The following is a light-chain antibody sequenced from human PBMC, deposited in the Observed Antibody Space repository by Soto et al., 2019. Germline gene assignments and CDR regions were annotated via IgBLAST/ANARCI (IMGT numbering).Light chain of an antibody. CDR2: KAS. CDR3: QQYNSYWWT. CDR1: QSISSW. V-gene: IGKV1-5*03. Sequence: DIQMTQSPSTLSASVGDRVTITCRASQSISSWLAWYQQKPGKAPKLLIYKASSIESGDPSRFSGSGSGTEFTLTISSLQPDDFATYYCQQYNSYWWTFGQGTKVEIK. J-gene: IGKJ1*01.